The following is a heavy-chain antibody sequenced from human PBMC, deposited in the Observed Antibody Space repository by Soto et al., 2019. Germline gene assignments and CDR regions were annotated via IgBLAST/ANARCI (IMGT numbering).Heavy chain of an antibody. CDR3: AKASRFMMGPKNDAFDI. CDR2: ISGSGGST. CDR1: GFTFSSYA. V-gene: IGHV3-23*01. Sequence: GGSLRLSCAASGFTFSSYAMSWVRQAPGKGLEWVSAISGSGGSTYYADSVKGRFTISRDNSKNTLYLQMNSLRAEDTAVYYCAKASRFMMGPKNDAFDIWGQGTMVTVSS. J-gene: IGHJ3*02. D-gene: IGHD3-10*01.